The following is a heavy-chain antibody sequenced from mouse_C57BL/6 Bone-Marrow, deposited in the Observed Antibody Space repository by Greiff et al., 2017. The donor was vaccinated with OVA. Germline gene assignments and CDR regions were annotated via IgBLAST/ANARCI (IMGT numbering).Heavy chain of an antibody. V-gene: IGHV1-26*01. Sequence: EVQLQQSGPELVKPGASVKISCKASGYTFTDYYMNWVKQSHGKSLEWIGDINPNNGGTSYNQKFKGKATLTVDKSSSTAYMERRSLTSEDSAVYDCARPVDYYGSSYWYFDVWGTGTTVTVSS. J-gene: IGHJ1*03. CDR3: ARPVDYYGSSYWYFDV. D-gene: IGHD1-1*01. CDR2: INPNNGGT. CDR1: GYTFTDYY.